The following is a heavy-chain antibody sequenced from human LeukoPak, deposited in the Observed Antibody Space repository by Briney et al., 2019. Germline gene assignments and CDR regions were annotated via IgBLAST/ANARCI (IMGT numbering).Heavy chain of an antibody. D-gene: IGHD6-19*01. V-gene: IGHV3-23*01. Sequence: GGSLRLSCAASGFTVGNNYMNWVRQAPGKGLGWVSAISGSGGSTYYADSVKGRFTISRDNSKNTLYLQMNSLRAEDTAVYYCAKDGYSSGWTFDYWGQGTLVTVSS. CDR3: AKDGYSSGWTFDY. CDR2: ISGSGGST. CDR1: GFTVGNNY. J-gene: IGHJ4*02.